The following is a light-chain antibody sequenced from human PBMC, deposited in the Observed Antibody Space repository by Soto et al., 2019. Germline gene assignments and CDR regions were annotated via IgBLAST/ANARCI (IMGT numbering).Light chain of an antibody. V-gene: IGKV3-20*01. CDR1: QSVSSSY. CDR3: QQYGSSPRT. J-gene: IGKJ1*01. Sequence: EIVLTQSPGTLSLSPGEGATLSCRASQSVSSSYLAWYQQKPGQAPRLLIYGASSRAAVIPDRFSGSGSGTDFTLTISRLEPEDFAVYYCQQYGSSPRTFGQGTKVEIK. CDR2: GAS.